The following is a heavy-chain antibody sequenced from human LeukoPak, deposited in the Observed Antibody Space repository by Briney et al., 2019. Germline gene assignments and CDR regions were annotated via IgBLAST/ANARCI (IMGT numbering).Heavy chain of an antibody. CDR2: IYYSWST. Sequence: SQTLSLTCTVSGGSISSGDYYWSWIRQPPGKRLEWIGYIYYSWSTYHNPSLKSRVTISVDTSKNQFSLKLSSVTAADTAVYYCARVGTVTTQGIWYFDLWGRGTLVTVSS. V-gene: IGHV4-30-4*08. D-gene: IGHD4-17*01. CDR3: ARVGTVTTQGIWYFDL. J-gene: IGHJ2*01. CDR1: GGSISSGDYY.